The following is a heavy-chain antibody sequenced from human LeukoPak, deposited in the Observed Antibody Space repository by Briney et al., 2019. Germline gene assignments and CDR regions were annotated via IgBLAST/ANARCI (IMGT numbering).Heavy chain of an antibody. J-gene: IGHJ3*01. Sequence: GESLKISCEASGFNFNNYWVGWVRQMPGKGLEWMGIIYPGDYDTRYSPSFQGHVTISVDDAISTAYSQWRSLRASDTAMYFCAVHSFETVDAFDVWGQGTIVTVAA. CDR2: IYPGDYDT. CDR1: GFNFNNYW. V-gene: IGHV5-51*01. D-gene: IGHD1-14*01. CDR3: AVHSFETVDAFDV.